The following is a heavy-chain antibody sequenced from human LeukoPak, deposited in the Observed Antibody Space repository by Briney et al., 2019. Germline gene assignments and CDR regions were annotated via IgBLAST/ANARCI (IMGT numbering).Heavy chain of an antibody. D-gene: IGHD6-19*01. CDR3: ARRKWLVHPFVS. J-gene: IGHJ4*02. Sequence: PSETLSLTCAVYGGSFSGYYWSWIPQPPGKGLEWIGEINHSGSTNYNPSLKSRVTISVDTSKNQFSLKLSSVTAADTAVYYCARRKWLVHPFVSWGQGTLVTVSS. CDR2: INHSGST. CDR1: GGSFSGYY. V-gene: IGHV4-34*01.